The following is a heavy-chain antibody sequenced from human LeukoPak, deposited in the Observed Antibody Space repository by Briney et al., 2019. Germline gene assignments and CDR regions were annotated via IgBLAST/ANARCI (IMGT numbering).Heavy chain of an antibody. CDR1: GGSVSSYY. J-gene: IGHJ4*02. Sequence: SETLSLTCSVAGGSVSSYYWSWLRQPAGKGLEWIGRIYSSGTTNYNPSLKSRVTMSLDTSKNRFSLKLSSVTAADTAVYYCARGPRSGHHDYWGQGILVTVSS. D-gene: IGHD6-19*01. CDR2: IYSSGTT. V-gene: IGHV4-4*07. CDR3: ARGPRSGHHDY.